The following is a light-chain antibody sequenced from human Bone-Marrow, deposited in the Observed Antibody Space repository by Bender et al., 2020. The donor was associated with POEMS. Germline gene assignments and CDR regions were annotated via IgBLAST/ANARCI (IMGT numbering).Light chain of an antibody. CDR2: DDT. Sequence: QSALTQPRSVSGSPGQSVTITCTGTSSDVGGYKYVSWYQQHPGKAPKLIIFDDTRRPSGVPDRFSGSKSGNTASLTISGLQADDEAEFYCCLYAGNYNVSFGGGTKLTVL. CDR1: SSDVGGYKY. J-gene: IGLJ2*01. V-gene: IGLV2-11*01. CDR3: CLYAGNYNVS.